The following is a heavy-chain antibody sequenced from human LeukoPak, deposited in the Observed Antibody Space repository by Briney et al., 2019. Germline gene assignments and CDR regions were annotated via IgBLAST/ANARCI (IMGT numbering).Heavy chain of an antibody. CDR2: IWFDGSNK. CDR1: GFTFSIYC. D-gene: IGHD3-10*01. CDR3: ARANYGSGSNYYYGLDV. Sequence: GVSLRLSCGVSGFTFSIYCMLWVSQAPGKGPEGVADIWFDGSNKYYADSVKGRFTISRDKSKNTLYLQINSLRAEDTAVYYCARANYGSGSNYYYGLDVWGQGTTVTVSS. J-gene: IGHJ6*01. V-gene: IGHV3-33*08.